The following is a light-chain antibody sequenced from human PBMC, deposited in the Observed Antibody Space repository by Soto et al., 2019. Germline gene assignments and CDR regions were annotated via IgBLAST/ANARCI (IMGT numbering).Light chain of an antibody. CDR1: SRDIGFYNY. Sequence: QSVLTQPASVSGSPGQSLTISCTGTSRDIGFYNYVSWYQQDPGNAPKLIIFDGSNRPSGVSGRFSGSKSGNTASLTISGLLPEDGADYYCSPYTTRSTYVFGSGTKVTGL. CDR2: DGS. V-gene: IGLV2-14*03. J-gene: IGLJ1*01. CDR3: SPYTTRSTYV.